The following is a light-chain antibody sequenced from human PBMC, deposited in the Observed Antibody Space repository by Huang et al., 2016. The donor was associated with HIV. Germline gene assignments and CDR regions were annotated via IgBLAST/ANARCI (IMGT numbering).Light chain of an antibody. CDR3: QQSYNGRT. Sequence: DIQMTQSPSSLSASVGDSVTITCRASQNINTYLNWYQKKPGIAPKVLIYTSSVLQGGVPSRFSGSGSGTLFTLIINNLQREDVATYYCQQSYNGRTFGQGTKVEIK. J-gene: IGKJ1*01. CDR1: QNINTY. CDR2: TSS. V-gene: IGKV1-39*01.